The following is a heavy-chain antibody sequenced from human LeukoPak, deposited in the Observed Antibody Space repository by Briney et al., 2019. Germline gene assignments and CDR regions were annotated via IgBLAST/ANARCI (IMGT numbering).Heavy chain of an antibody. CDR2: IIPILGIA. V-gene: IGHV1-69*04. Sequence: ASVKVSCKASGGTFSSYAISWVRHAPGQGLEWMGRIIPILGIANYAQKFQGRVTITADKSTSTAYMELSSLRSEDTAVYYCAREDGYSSSWYYSWGQGTLVTVSS. CDR1: GGTFSSYA. CDR3: AREDGYSSSWYYS. D-gene: IGHD6-13*01. J-gene: IGHJ5*02.